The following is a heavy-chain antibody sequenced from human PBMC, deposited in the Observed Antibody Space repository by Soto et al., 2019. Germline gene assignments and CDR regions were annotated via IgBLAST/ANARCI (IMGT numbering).Heavy chain of an antibody. J-gene: IGHJ4*02. CDR3: ARVRGSGVDY. V-gene: IGHV3-21*01. CDR2: XSXXXXXI. Sequence: PGGSLRLSCAASGFTFSSYSMNWVRQAPGKGLEXVSXXSXXXXXIXXADSVKGRFTISRDNAKNSLYLQMNSLRAEDTAVYYCARVRGSGVDYWGQGTLVTVSS. D-gene: IGHD3-10*01. CDR1: GFTFSSYS.